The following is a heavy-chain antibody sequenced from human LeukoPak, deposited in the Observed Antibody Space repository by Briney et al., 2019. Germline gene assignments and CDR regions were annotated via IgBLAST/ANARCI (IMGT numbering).Heavy chain of an antibody. Sequence: PSETLSLTCTVSGGSISSGSYYWSWIRQPAGKGLEWIGRIYTSGSTNYNPSLKSRVTISVDTSKNQFSLKLSSVTAADTAVYYCARMAGIYDSSGYLTLDYWGQGTLVTVSS. J-gene: IGHJ4*02. CDR3: ARMAGIYDSSGYLTLDY. V-gene: IGHV4-61*02. D-gene: IGHD3-22*01. CDR2: IYTSGST. CDR1: GGSISSGSYY.